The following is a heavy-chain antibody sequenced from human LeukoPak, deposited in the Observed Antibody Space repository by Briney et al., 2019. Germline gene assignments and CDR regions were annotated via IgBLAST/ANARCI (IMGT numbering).Heavy chain of an antibody. CDR2: ISAYNGNT. D-gene: IGHD2-2*01. Sequence: ASVKVSCKASGYTFTSYGISWVRQAPGQGLEWMGWISAYNGNTNYAQKLQGRVTMTTDTSTSTAYMELGSLRSDDTAVYYCARDSIVVVPAASPYYFGYWGQGTLVTVSS. CDR1: GYTFTSYG. J-gene: IGHJ4*02. CDR3: ARDSIVVVPAASPYYFGY. V-gene: IGHV1-18*01.